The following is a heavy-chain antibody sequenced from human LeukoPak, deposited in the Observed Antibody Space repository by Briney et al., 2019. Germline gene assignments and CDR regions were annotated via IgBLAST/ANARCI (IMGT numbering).Heavy chain of an antibody. CDR3: ARAGPRCGGDCYSYYFGY. CDR1: GFTFCSYS. J-gene: IGHJ4*02. CDR2: ISSSSSFI. Sequence: GGSLRLSCAASGFTFCSYSMNWVRQAPGKGLEWVSSISSSSSFIYYADSVKGRFTISRDNAKNSLYMQMTGLRAEDTAVYYCARAGPRCGGDCYSYYFGYWGPGTLVTVSP. V-gene: IGHV3-21*01. D-gene: IGHD2-21*02.